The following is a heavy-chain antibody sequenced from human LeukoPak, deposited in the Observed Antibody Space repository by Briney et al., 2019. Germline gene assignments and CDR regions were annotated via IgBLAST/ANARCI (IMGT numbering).Heavy chain of an antibody. CDR1: GFTFSSYA. CDR3: ARDRLVSGILTGRNWFDP. V-gene: IGHV3-23*01. Sequence: GGSLRLSCAASGFTFSSYAMSWVRQAPGKGLEWISTVTGSGGSTYYADSVKGRFTISRDNSKNTLYLQMNSLRAEDTAVYYCARDRLVSGILTGRNWFDPWGQGTLVTVSS. D-gene: IGHD3-9*01. J-gene: IGHJ5*02. CDR2: VTGSGGST.